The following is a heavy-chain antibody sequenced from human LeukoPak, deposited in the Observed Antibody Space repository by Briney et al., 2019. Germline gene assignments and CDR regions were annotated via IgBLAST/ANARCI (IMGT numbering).Heavy chain of an antibody. D-gene: IGHD3-3*01. Sequence: PGGSLRLSCAASGFTFSSYSMNWVRQAPGKGLEWVSSIGSSSSYIYYADSVKGRFTISRDNAKNSLYLQMNSLRAEDTAVYYCAREGAPLRFYNWFDPWGQGTLVTVSS. CDR1: GFTFSSYS. V-gene: IGHV3-21*04. CDR2: IGSSSSYI. CDR3: AREGAPLRFYNWFDP. J-gene: IGHJ5*02.